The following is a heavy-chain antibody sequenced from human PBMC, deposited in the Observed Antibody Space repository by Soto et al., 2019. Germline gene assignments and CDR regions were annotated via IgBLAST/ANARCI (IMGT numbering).Heavy chain of an antibody. CDR2: IYHSGST. CDR3: ARTRYSSSWYLGYYFDY. D-gene: IGHD6-13*01. V-gene: IGHV4-4*02. CDR1: SGSISSSNW. J-gene: IGHJ4*02. Sequence: QVQLQESGPGLVKPSGTLSLTCAVSSGSISSSNWWSWVRQPPGKGLEWIGEIYHSGSTNYNPSLKSRVTISVDKAKNQFSLKLSSVTASDTAVYYCARTRYSSSWYLGYYFDYWGQGTLVTVSS.